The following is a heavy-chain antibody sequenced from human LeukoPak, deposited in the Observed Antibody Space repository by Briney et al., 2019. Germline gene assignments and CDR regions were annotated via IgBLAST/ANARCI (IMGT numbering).Heavy chain of an antibody. V-gene: IGHV4-38-2*02. D-gene: IGHD1-26*01. J-gene: IGHJ5*02. CDR1: GYSISSGYY. CDR3: ARDLRSGSYARWFDP. CDR2: IYHSGST. Sequence: SETLSLTCTVSGYSISSGYYWGWIRQPPGKGLEWIGSIYHSGSTYYNPSLKSRVTISVDTSKNQFSLKLSSVTAADTAVHYCARDLRSGSYARWFDPWGQGTLVTVSS.